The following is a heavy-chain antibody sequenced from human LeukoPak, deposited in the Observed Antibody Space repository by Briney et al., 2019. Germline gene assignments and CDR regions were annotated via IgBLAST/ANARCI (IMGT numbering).Heavy chain of an antibody. CDR1: GFTFSTYP. D-gene: IGHD2-21*02. J-gene: IGHJ4*02. CDR2: IRDSGTT. Sequence: PGGSLRLSCAASGFTFSTYPMNWVRQAPGKGLEWISHIRDSGTTDYADSVKGRFTISRDNAKNSLYLQLSSLRAEDTAVYYCARDHDFALDNWGQGTLVTVSS. CDR3: ARDHDFALDN. V-gene: IGHV3-48*01.